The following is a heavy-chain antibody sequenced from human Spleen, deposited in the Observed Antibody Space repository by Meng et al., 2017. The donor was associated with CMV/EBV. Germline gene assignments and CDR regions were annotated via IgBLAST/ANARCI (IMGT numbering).Heavy chain of an antibody. CDR2: IYYSGST. CDR3: AREYCSSTSCYKAAGWFDP. Sequence: SETLSLTCTVSGDSISGSTFSWGWIRQSPGKGLEWIGNIYYSGSTYYNPSLKSRVTISVDTSKNQFSLKLSSVTAADTAVYYCAREYCSSTSCYKAAGWFDPWGQGTLVTVSS. J-gene: IGHJ5*02. D-gene: IGHD2-2*02. CDR1: GDSISGSTFS. V-gene: IGHV4-39*07.